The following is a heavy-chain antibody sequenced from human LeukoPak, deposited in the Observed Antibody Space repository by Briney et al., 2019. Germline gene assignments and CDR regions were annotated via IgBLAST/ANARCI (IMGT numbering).Heavy chain of an antibody. Sequence: PGGSLRLSCAASGFTFSSYEMNWVRQAPGKGLEWIGSIYHSGSTYYNPSLKSRVTISVDTSKNQFSLKLSSVTAADTAVYYCAKSRGQLVPDYFQHWGQGTLVTVSS. J-gene: IGHJ1*01. CDR1: GFTFSSYE. CDR3: AKSRGQLVPDYFQH. D-gene: IGHD6-13*01. CDR2: IYHSGST. V-gene: IGHV4-38-2*01.